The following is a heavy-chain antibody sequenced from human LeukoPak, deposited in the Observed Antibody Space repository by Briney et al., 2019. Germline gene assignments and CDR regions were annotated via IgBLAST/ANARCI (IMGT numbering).Heavy chain of an antibody. V-gene: IGHV3-23*01. J-gene: IGHJ3*02. CDR3: AKDRGTINSYYIIIVPAAAGTFDI. CDR2: VSANGIIR. Sequence: GGSLRLFCAASGFTFTDYAMSWVRQAPGKGLEWVADVSANGIIRNYADSVKGRFTISRDNSRNTMFLQMNSLRDDDTAVYYCAKDRGTINSYYIIIVPAAAGTFDIWGQGTLVTVSP. D-gene: IGHD2-2*01. CDR1: GFTFTDYA.